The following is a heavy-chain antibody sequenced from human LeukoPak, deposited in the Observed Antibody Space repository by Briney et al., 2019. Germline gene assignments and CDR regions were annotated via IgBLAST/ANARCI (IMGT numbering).Heavy chain of an antibody. V-gene: IGHV5-51*01. D-gene: IGHD2-2*02. CDR2: IYPGDSDT. J-gene: IGHJ6*02. CDR1: GYSFTSYW. CDR3: ARHPRHYCSSTSCYSLAGYYYGMDV. Sequence: GESLKISCKGSGYSFTSYWIGWVRQMPGKGLEWMGIIYPGDSDTRYSPSFKGKVTISADKSISTAYLQWSSLKASDTAMYYCARHPRHYCSSTSCYSLAGYYYGMDVWGQGTTVTVSS.